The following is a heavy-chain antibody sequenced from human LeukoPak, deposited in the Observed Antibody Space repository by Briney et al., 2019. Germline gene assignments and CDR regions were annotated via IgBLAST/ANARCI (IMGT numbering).Heavy chain of an antibody. V-gene: IGHV3-11*06. CDR3: ARDLGQYYDTSDNWFDP. D-gene: IGHD3-22*01. Sequence: PGGSLRLSCAASGFTFSDSYMTWVRQAPGKGVEWVAYISGSGHDINYSDSVKGRFTISRDNAKNTLNLQMNSLRAEDTAVYYCARDLGQYYDTSDNWFDPWGQGTLVTVSS. CDR2: ISGSGHDI. J-gene: IGHJ5*02. CDR1: GFTFSDSY.